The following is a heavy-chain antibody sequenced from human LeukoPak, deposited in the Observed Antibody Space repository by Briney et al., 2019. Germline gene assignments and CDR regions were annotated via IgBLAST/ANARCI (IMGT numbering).Heavy chain of an antibody. Sequence: ASVKVSCKASGYTFTGYYMHWVRQAPGQGLEWMGWINPNSGGTNYAQKFQGRVTMTRDTSISTAYMELSRLRSDDTAVYYCVSSTVTTQMGAFDIWGQGTMVTVSS. CDR3: VSSTVTTQMGAFDI. CDR2: INPNSGGT. V-gene: IGHV1-2*02. J-gene: IGHJ3*02. CDR1: GYTFTGYY. D-gene: IGHD4-11*01.